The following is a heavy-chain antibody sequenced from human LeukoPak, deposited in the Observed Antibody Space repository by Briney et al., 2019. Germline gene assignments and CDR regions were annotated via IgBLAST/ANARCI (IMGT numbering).Heavy chain of an antibody. Sequence: SETLSLTRTVSGVSISSHYRSWIRQPPGKGLGWIEYMFDNENTKDNPSLKSRITLSADTSKNQFSLRLSSVTAATTAVYYCATIKRGSIFGYFDFWGQGILVTVSS. CDR2: MFDNENT. CDR3: ATIKRGSIFGYFDF. V-gene: IGHV4-59*11. D-gene: IGHD5-18*01. J-gene: IGHJ4*02. CDR1: GVSISSHY.